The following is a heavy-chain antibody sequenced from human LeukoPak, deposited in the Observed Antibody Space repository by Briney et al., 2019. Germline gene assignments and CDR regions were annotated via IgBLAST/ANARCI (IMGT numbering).Heavy chain of an antibody. V-gene: IGHV4-39*02. Sequence: SETLSLTCTVSGGSISSSSYYWGWIRQPPGRGLEWFGRIYDTGSTHYTPCLESPGTISVDTSKNQFSLKLSSVTAADTAVYYCARDSSGYFLGDYWGQGTLVTVSS. D-gene: IGHD3-22*01. CDR1: GGSISSSSYY. CDR2: IYDTGST. J-gene: IGHJ4*02. CDR3: ARDSSGYFLGDY.